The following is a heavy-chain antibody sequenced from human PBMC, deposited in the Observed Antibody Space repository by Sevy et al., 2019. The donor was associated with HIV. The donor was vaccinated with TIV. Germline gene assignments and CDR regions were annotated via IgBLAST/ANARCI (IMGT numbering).Heavy chain of an antibody. CDR1: GFTFSGFA. D-gene: IGHD6-25*01. V-gene: IGHV3-30*04. J-gene: IGHJ4*02. Sequence: GGSLRLSCTASGFTFSGFAMHWVRQAPGKGLEWLAVISYDGRNTYYPDSVKGRITVSRDNSKNALYLQMSSLRDEDTAVYYCARDYGYNSGDYWGQGTLVTVSS. CDR2: ISYDGRNT. CDR3: ARDYGYNSGDY.